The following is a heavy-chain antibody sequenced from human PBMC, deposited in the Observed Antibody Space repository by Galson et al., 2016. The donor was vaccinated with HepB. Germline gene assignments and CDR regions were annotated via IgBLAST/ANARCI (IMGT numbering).Heavy chain of an antibody. Sequence: SLRLSCAASGSTFRNYGMTWVRLAPGKGLEVVSSISRSGDSTDYADSVKGRFTISRDNSKNPLSLQMNSLTADDTAIYYCVQGSTAPAVWGKGTTVTVSS. CDR2: ISRSGDST. V-gene: IGHV3-23*01. J-gene: IGHJ6*04. CDR3: VQGSTAPAV. D-gene: IGHD2-2*01. CDR1: GSTFRNYG.